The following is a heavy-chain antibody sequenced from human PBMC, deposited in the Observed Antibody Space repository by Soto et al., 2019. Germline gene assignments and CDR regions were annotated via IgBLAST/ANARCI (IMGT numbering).Heavy chain of an antibody. CDR3: ARDPVAGTYFDY. Sequence: QVQLVQSGAEVKKPGASVKVSCKASGYTFTTYGISWVRQAPGQGLEWMGWINGYNGNTSYAQKLQGRVTMTTDTATSTAYMELRSLRSDDTAVSYCARDPVAGTYFDYWGQGTLVTVSS. CDR1: GYTFTTYG. D-gene: IGHD6-19*01. J-gene: IGHJ4*02. V-gene: IGHV1-18*01. CDR2: INGYNGNT.